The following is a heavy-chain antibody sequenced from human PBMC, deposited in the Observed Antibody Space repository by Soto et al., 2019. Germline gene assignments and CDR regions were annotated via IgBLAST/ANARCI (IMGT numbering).Heavy chain of an antibody. D-gene: IGHD3-22*01. CDR2: ISAYNGNT. V-gene: IGHV1-18*01. J-gene: IGHJ1*01. CDR3: ARDLGYYYDSSGFYSYFQY. Sequence: PSVKVSCKTSGYTFTNYGITWVRQAPGQGLEWMGWISAYNGNTGYTQKLQGRVTITTDTSTSTAYMELRSLRSDDTAVYYCARDLGYYYDSSGFYSYFQYWGQGTLVTVSS. CDR1: GYTFTNYG.